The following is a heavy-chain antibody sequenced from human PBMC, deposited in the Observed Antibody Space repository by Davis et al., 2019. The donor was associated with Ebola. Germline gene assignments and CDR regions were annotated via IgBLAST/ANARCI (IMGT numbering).Heavy chain of an antibody. D-gene: IGHD6-19*01. V-gene: IGHV3-33*06. CDR3: AKDRGSGWYADY. CDR2: IWYDGSNK. Sequence: GGSLRLSCSASGFAFRNNAMNWVRQAPGKGLEWVAVIWYDGSNKYYADSVKGRFTISRDNSKNTLYLQMNSLRAEDTAVYYCAKDRGSGWYADYWGQGTLVTVSS. J-gene: IGHJ4*02. CDR1: GFAFRNNA.